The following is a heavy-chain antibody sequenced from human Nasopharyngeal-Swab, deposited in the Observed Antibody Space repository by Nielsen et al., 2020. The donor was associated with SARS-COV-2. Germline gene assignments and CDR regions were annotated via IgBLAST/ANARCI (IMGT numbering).Heavy chain of an antibody. D-gene: IGHD3-22*01. Sequence: GGSLRLSCTASGFTFGDYAMSWVRQAPGKGLEWVGFIRSKAYGGTTEYAAPVKGRFTISRDDSKSIAYLQMNSLKTEDTAVYYCTFDSSGYYPHDAFDIWGQGTIVTVSS. CDR2: IRSKAYGGTT. CDR3: TFDSSGYYPHDAFDI. J-gene: IGHJ3*02. CDR1: GFTFGDYA. V-gene: IGHV3-49*04.